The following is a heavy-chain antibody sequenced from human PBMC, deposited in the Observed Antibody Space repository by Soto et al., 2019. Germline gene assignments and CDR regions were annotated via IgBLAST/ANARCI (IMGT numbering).Heavy chain of an antibody. Sequence: SETLSLTCTVSGGSISSGGYYWSWIRQHPGKGLEWIGYIYYSGSTYYNPSLKSRVTISVDTSKNQFSLKLSSVTAADTAIYYCARQRRGGYWLDPCGQGTLVTVYS. V-gene: IGHV4-31*03. CDR2: IYYSGST. CDR3: ARQRRGGYWLDP. CDR1: GGSISSGGYY. J-gene: IGHJ5*02.